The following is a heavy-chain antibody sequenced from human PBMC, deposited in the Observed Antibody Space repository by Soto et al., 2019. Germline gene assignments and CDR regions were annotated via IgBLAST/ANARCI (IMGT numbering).Heavy chain of an antibody. Sequence: QVQLQESGPGLVKPSQTLSLTCTVSGGSISSGCYYLSWIRQHPGKGLEWIGSIYYSGSTYYNPSLTSRVTISVDTYKNQFSLKLSSVTAADPAVYYGARIPEATVTAFDYWGQGTLVTVA. J-gene: IGHJ4*02. CDR2: IYYSGST. CDR3: ARIPEATVTAFDY. V-gene: IGHV4-31*03. D-gene: IGHD4-17*01. CDR1: GGSISSGCYY.